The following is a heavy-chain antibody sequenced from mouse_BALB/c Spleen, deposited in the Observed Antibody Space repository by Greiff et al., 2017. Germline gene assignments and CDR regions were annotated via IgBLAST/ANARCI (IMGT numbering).Heavy chain of an antibody. CDR3: ADGPYYGNYEGYFDD. Sequence: EVKLQESGPGLVKPSQSLSLTCTVTGYSITSDYVWNWIRQFPGNKLEWMGYISYSGSTSYNPSLKSRISITRDTSKNQFFLQLNSVTTEDTATYYCADGPYYGNYEGYFDDWGQGTTLTVAS. D-gene: IGHD2-10*01. CDR1: GYSITSDYV. V-gene: IGHV3-2*02. J-gene: IGHJ2*01. CDR2: ISYSGST.